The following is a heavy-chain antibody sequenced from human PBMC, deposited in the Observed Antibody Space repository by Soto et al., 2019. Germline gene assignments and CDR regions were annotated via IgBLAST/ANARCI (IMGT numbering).Heavy chain of an antibody. CDR3: ATGIAARPFRSAFDI. V-gene: IGHV3-30-3*01. CDR2: ISYDGSNK. J-gene: IGHJ3*02. Sequence: GGSLRLSCAASGFTFSSYAMHWVRQAPGKGLEWVAVISYDGSNKYYADSVKGRFTISRDNSKNTLYLQMNSLRAEDTAVYYCATGIAARPFRSAFDIWGQGTMVTVSS. CDR1: GFTFSSYA. D-gene: IGHD6-6*01.